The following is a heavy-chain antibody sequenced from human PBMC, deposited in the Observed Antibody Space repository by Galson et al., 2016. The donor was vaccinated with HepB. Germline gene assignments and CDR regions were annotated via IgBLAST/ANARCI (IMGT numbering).Heavy chain of an antibody. J-gene: IGHJ4*02. CDR1: GFTFSSCP. V-gene: IGHV3-21*04. Sequence: SLRLSCAASGFTFSSCPMSWVRQAPGKGLEWVSSIKNSNSDVYYEDSVKGRFTISRDNAKNSLYLQMNSLRVDDTAVYYCARLYGDVTLFDYWGQGTLVTVAS. CDR3: ARLYGDVTLFDY. D-gene: IGHD4-17*01. CDR2: IKNSNSDV.